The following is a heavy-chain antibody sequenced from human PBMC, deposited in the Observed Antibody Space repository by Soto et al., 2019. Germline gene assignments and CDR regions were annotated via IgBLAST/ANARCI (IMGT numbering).Heavy chain of an antibody. CDR3: ARRGDSSSWYRYWFDP. CDR1: GGSFSGYY. J-gene: IGHJ5*02. Sequence: QVQLQQWGAGLLKPSETLSLTCAVYGGSFSGYYWSWIRQPPGKGLEWIGEINHSGSTNYNPSLKIRVTISVDTSKNQFSLKLSSVTAADTAVYYCARRGDSSSWYRYWFDPWGQGTLVTVSS. D-gene: IGHD6-13*01. CDR2: INHSGST. V-gene: IGHV4-34*01.